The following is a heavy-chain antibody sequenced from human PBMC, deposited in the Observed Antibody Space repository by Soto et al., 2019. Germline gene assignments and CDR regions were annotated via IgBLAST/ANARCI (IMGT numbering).Heavy chain of an antibody. Sequence: QVQLQESGPGLVKPSETLSLTCSVAGGSISNHYWSWIRQPPGKGLEWIGYIYYNGNTNYNPSLKSRVTMSVDTSRKQITLKLNTVTAADTAVYYCTRANWYSEYWGQGTLVTVSS. J-gene: IGHJ4*02. CDR2: IYYNGNT. CDR1: GGSISNHY. D-gene: IGHD7-27*01. CDR3: TRANWYSEY. V-gene: IGHV4-59*11.